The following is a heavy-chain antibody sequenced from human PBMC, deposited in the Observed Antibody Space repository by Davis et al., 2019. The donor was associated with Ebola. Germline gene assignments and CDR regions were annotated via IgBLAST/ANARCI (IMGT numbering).Heavy chain of an antibody. D-gene: IGHD6-13*01. CDR2: IYYSVST. Sequence: MPSETLSLTCTVPGGSISSYYWSWIRQPPGKGLEWIGYIYYSVSTNYNPSLKSRVTISVDTSKNQFSLKLSSVTAADTAVYYCARVKQLWYYGMDVWGQGTTVTVSS. CDR1: GGSISSYY. CDR3: ARVKQLWYYGMDV. V-gene: IGHV4-59*01. J-gene: IGHJ6*02.